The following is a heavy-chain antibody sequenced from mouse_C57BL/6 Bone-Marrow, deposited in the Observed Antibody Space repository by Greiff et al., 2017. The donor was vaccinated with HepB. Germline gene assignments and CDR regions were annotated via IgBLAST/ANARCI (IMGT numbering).Heavy chain of an antibody. V-gene: IGHV5-9-1*02. CDR1: GFTFSSYA. J-gene: IGHJ2*01. CDR2: ISSGGDYI. Sequence: EVHLVESGEGLVKPGGSLKLSCAASGFTFSSYAMSWVRQTPEKRLEWVAYISSGGDYIYYADTVKGRFTISRDNARNTLYLQMSSLKSEDTAMYYCTRVLYYDYGWDYFDYWGQGTTLTVSS. D-gene: IGHD2-4*01. CDR3: TRVLYYDYGWDYFDY.